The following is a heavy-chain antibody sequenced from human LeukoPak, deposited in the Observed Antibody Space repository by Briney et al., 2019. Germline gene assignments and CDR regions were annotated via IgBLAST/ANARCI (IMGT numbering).Heavy chain of an antibody. V-gene: IGHV3-48*04. J-gene: IGHJ4*02. CDR3: ARMGWNYYDSSGSSGLDY. CDR1: GFTFSSHS. CDR2: ISSSSSNK. D-gene: IGHD3-22*01. Sequence: GGALRLTCAASGFTFSSHSMNWVRQAPGKGLEGVSYISSSSSNKYYADSVKGTLTISRDNAKNSLYLQMNSLRAEDTAVYYCARMGWNYYDSSGSSGLDYWGQGTLVTVSS.